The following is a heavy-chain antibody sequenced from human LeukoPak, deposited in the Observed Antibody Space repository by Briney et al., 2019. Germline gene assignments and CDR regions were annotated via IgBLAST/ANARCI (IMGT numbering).Heavy chain of an antibody. Sequence: ASVKVSCKASGYTFTSYAMHWVRQAPGQRLEWMGWINAGNGNTKYSQKFQGRVTITRDTSASTAYMELSSLRSEDTAVYYCARGEVEMATITSYWGQGTLVTVSS. V-gene: IGHV1-3*01. J-gene: IGHJ4*02. CDR3: ARGEVEMATITSY. CDR1: GYTFTSYA. D-gene: IGHD5-24*01. CDR2: INAGNGNT.